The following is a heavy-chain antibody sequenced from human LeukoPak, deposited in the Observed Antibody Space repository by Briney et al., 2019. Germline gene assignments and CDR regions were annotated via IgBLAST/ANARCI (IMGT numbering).Heavy chain of an antibody. J-gene: IGHJ4*02. CDR3: ARDATRITGTTPSFDY. Sequence: GGSLRLSCAASGFTFSSYWMSWVRQAPGKGPEWVANIKQDGSEKYYVDSVKGRFTISRDNAKNSLYLQMNSLRAEDTAVYYCARDATRITGTTPSFDYWGQGTLVTVSS. CDR1: GFTFSSYW. D-gene: IGHD1-7*01. CDR2: IKQDGSEK. V-gene: IGHV3-7*01.